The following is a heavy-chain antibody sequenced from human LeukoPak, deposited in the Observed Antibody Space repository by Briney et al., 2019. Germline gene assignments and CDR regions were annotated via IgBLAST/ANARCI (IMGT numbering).Heavy chain of an antibody. J-gene: IGHJ4*02. CDR2: ISGSGDST. CDR1: GFTFSTYA. CDR3: ARGISYSGSYFDD. Sequence: GGSLRLSCAASGFTFSTYAVNWVRQAPGKGLEWVSTISGSGDSTYYADSVKGRFTISRDNAKNSLYLQMNSLRAEDTAMYYCARGISYSGSYFDDWGQGTLVAVSS. V-gene: IGHV3-23*01. D-gene: IGHD1-26*01.